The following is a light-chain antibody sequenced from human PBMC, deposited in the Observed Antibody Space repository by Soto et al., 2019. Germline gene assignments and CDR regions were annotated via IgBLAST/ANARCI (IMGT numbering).Light chain of an antibody. CDR2: DAS. Sequence: DIKLTQSPSSLSASVGDRVTITCQASQDINNFLNWYQQKPGKAPELLIYDASDLETGVPSRFSGSGSGTDFTLTISSLQPEDIATYYCQQFDDLTFIFGQGTRLEI. V-gene: IGKV1-33*01. CDR1: QDINNF. J-gene: IGKJ5*01. CDR3: QQFDDLTFI.